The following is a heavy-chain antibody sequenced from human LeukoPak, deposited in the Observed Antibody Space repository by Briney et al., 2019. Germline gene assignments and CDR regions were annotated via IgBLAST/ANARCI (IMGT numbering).Heavy chain of an antibody. CDR1: GFTFSSYG. CDR3: AKDAGWYFDL. Sequence: GGSLRLSCAASGFTFSSYGMHWVRQAPGKGLEWVAVISYDGSNKYYADSVKGRFTISRDNSKNTLYMQMNSLRAEDTAVYYCAKDAGWYFDLWGRGTLVTVSS. J-gene: IGHJ2*01. V-gene: IGHV3-30*18. CDR2: ISYDGSNK.